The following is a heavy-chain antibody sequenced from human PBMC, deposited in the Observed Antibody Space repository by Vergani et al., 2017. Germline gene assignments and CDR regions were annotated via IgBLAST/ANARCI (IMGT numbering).Heavy chain of an antibody. J-gene: IGHJ6*03. CDR1: GYTFTSYA. CDR3: AGGPVPAAILVMSGYMDV. CDR2: INPNSGGT. V-gene: IGHV1-2*02. Sequence: QAQLVQSGPELKKPGASVKVSCKASGYTFTSYALHWVRQAPGQGLEWLGWINPNSGGTNYAQKFQGRVTMTRDTSISTAYMELSRLRSDDTAVYYCAGGPVPAAILVMSGYMDVWGKGTTVTVSS. D-gene: IGHD2-2*01.